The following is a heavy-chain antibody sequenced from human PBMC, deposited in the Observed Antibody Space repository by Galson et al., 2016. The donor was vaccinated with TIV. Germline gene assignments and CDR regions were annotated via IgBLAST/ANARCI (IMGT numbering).Heavy chain of an antibody. CDR3: ARVRFCGGNTCFSYFDY. Sequence: SLRLSCAASGFIFSSYGFHRVRQTPGKGLEWVADIWYDGSKRDYADSVRGRFTTSRDDSKNTVYLQMKNVRTEDTALYFCARVRFCGGNTCFSYFDYWGQGILVTVSS. CDR1: GFIFSSYG. CDR2: IWYDGSKR. D-gene: IGHD2-21*01. J-gene: IGHJ4*02. V-gene: IGHV3-33*01.